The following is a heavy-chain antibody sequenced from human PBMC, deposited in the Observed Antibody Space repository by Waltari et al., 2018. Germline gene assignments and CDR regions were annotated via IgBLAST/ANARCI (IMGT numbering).Heavy chain of an antibody. D-gene: IGHD6-13*01. Sequence: EVQLVESGGGLVQPGGSLRLSCAASGFTFSSYWMSWVRQAPGKGLEWVANIKQDGREKYYVDSVKGRFTISRDNAKNSLYLQMNSLRAEDTAVYYCARGGARASSSWYYFDYWGQGTLVTVSS. J-gene: IGHJ4*02. V-gene: IGHV3-7*01. CDR2: IKQDGREK. CDR3: ARGGARASSSWYYFDY. CDR1: GFTFSSYW.